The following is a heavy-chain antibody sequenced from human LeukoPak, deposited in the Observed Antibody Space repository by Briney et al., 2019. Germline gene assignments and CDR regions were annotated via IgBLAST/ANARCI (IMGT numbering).Heavy chain of an antibody. J-gene: IGHJ4*02. Sequence: SETLSLTCAVYGGSFSGYYWTWIRQPPGKGLEWIGEINDSGSTNYNPSLKSRVTISVDTSKNQFSLELSSVTAADTSVYYCARGQVGRYFVPLDYWGQGTLVTVSS. CDR3: ARGQVGRYFVPLDY. CDR2: INDSGST. D-gene: IGHD3-9*01. CDR1: GGSFSGYY. V-gene: IGHV4-34*01.